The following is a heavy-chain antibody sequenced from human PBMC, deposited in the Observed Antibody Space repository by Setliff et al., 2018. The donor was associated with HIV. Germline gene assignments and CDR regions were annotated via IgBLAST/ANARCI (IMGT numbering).Heavy chain of an antibody. V-gene: IGHV1-3*01. Sequence: ASVKVSCKASGYTFTSYAMHWVRQAPGQRLEWMGWINAGNGNTKYSQKFQGRVTITRDTSASTAYMELSSLRSEDTAVYYCARDWAAGITGTLGYWGQGTLVTVS. CDR1: GYTFTSYA. CDR2: INAGNGNT. J-gene: IGHJ4*02. D-gene: IGHD1-20*01. CDR3: ARDWAAGITGTLGY.